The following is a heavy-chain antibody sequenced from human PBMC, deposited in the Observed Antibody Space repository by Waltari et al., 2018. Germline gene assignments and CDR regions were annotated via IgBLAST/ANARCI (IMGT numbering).Heavy chain of an antibody. CDR2: IIPIFGTA. V-gene: IGHV1-69*01. CDR1: GGTFSSYA. D-gene: IGHD4-17*01. Sequence: QVQLVQSGAEVKKPGSSVKVSCKASGGTFSSYAISWVRQAPGQGLEWMGGIIPIFGTANYAQKFQGRVTITADESTSTAYMELSSLRSEDTAVYYCARDVPGDYGGNPAGAFDIWGQGTMVTVSS. J-gene: IGHJ3*02. CDR3: ARDVPGDYGGNPAGAFDI.